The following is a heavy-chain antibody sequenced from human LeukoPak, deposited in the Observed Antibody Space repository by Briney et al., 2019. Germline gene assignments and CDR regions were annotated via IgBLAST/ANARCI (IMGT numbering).Heavy chain of an antibody. Sequence: SVKVSCKASGGTFSSYAISWVRQAPGQGLEWMGRIIPIFGTANYAQKLQGRVTITTDESTSTAYMELSSLRSEDTAVYYCARVSASMDLSGWSYNWFDPWGQGTLVTVSS. D-gene: IGHD6-19*01. CDR1: GGTFSSYA. CDR2: IIPIFGTA. V-gene: IGHV1-69*05. J-gene: IGHJ5*02. CDR3: ARVSASMDLSGWSYNWFDP.